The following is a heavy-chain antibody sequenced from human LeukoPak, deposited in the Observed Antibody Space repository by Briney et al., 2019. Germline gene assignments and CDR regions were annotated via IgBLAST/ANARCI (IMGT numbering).Heavy chain of an antibody. CDR3: ARHKTYGDSDP. D-gene: IGHD4-17*01. CDR2: INHSGST. Sequence: SETLSLTCAVYGGSFSGYYWSWIRQPPGKGLEWIGEINHSGSTNYNPSLTSRVTISVDTSKNQFSLKLSSVTAADTAVYYCARHKTYGDSDPWGQGTLVTVSS. CDR1: GGSFSGYY. V-gene: IGHV4-34*01. J-gene: IGHJ5*02.